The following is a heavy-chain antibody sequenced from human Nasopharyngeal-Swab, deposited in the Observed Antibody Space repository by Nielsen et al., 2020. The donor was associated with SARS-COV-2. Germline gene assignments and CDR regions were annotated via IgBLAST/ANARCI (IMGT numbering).Heavy chain of an antibody. V-gene: IGHV3-48*03. CDR3: ARGVKEYYYDSSGYYYFDY. CDR1: GFTFSSYE. D-gene: IGHD3-22*01. J-gene: IGHJ4*02. Sequence: GGFLRLSCAASGFTFSSYEMNWVRQAPGKGLEWVSYISSSGSTIYYAGSVKGRFTISRDNAKNSLYLQMNSLRAEDTAVYYCARGVKEYYYDSSGYYYFDYWGQGTLVTVSS. CDR2: ISSSGSTI.